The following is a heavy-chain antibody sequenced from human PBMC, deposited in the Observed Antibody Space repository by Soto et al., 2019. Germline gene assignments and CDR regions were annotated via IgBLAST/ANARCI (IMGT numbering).Heavy chain of an antibody. Sequence: PVGSLRLSCAASGFTFSSYGMHWVRQAPGKGLEWVAVISYDGSNKYYADSVKGRFTISRDNSKNTLYLQMNSLRAEDTAVYYCAVSSSRYPHDYWGQGTLVTVSS. J-gene: IGHJ4*02. CDR1: GFTFSSYG. CDR2: ISYDGSNK. CDR3: AVSSSRYPHDY. D-gene: IGHD2-2*01. V-gene: IGHV3-30*03.